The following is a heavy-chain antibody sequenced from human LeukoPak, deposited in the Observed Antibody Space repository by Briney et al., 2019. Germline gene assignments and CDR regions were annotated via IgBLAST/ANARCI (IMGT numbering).Heavy chain of an antibody. CDR3: AKEIKFRAAAGDYFDY. V-gene: IGHV3-23*01. J-gene: IGHJ4*02. D-gene: IGHD6-13*01. CDR2: INGSGGTT. Sequence: GGSLRLSCAASGFTFSSFAMNWVRQAPGKGLEWVSCINGSGGTTYYPDSVKGRLTISRDNSKNTLYLQMNSLRAEDTAVYYCAKEIKFRAAAGDYFDYWGQGTLVTVSS. CDR1: GFTFSSFA.